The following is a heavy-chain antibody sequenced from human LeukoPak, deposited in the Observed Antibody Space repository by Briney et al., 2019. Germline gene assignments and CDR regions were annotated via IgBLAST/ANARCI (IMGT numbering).Heavy chain of an antibody. CDR2: ISSNGGST. J-gene: IGHJ3*02. CDR1: GFTFSSYA. CDR3: ARGVITFGGVNDAFDI. D-gene: IGHD3-16*01. V-gene: IGHV3-64*01. Sequence: GGSLRLSCAASGFTFSSYAIHWVRQAPGKGLEYVSAISSNGGSTFYANSVEGRFTISRDNSKNTLYLQMASLRAEGMAVYYCARGVITFGGVNDAFDIWGQGTMVTVSS.